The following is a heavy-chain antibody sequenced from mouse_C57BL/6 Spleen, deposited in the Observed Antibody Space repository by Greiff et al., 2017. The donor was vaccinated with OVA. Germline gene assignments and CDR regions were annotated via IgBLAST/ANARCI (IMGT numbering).Heavy chain of an antibody. CDR2: ISSGGDYI. Sequence: EVKVEESGEGLVKPGGSLKLSCAASGFTFSSYAMSWVRQTPEKRLEWVAYISSGGDYIYYADTVKGRFTISRDNARNTLYLQMSSLKSEDTAMYYCTRDSPYYYGSYYAMDYWGQGTSVTVSS. CDR3: TRDSPYYYGSYYAMDY. CDR1: GFTFSSYA. J-gene: IGHJ4*01. D-gene: IGHD1-1*01. V-gene: IGHV5-9-1*02.